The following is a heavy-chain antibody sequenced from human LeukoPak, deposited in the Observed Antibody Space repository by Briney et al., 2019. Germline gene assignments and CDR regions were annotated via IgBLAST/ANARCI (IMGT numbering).Heavy chain of an antibody. CDR3: ARVGPWFGEAYDY. Sequence: TGGSLRLSCAASGFTIRSYWMHWVRQAPGKGLEYVSAISSNGGSTYYANSVKGRFTISRDISKNTLYLQMGSLRAEDMAVYYCARVGPWFGEAYDYWGQGTLVTVSS. D-gene: IGHD3-10*01. V-gene: IGHV3-64*01. J-gene: IGHJ4*02. CDR1: GFTIRSYW. CDR2: ISSNGGST.